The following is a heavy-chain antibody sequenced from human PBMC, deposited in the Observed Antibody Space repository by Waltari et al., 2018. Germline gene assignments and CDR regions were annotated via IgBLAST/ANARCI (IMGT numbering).Heavy chain of an antibody. CDR3: ARVGSAMVRGVIVY. Sequence: QVQLQQWGAGLLKPSETLSLTCAVYGGSFSGYYWSWIRQPPGKGLEWIGEINHSGRTNYNPTLKSRVTISVDTSKNQFSLKLSSVTAADTAVYYCARVGSAMVRGVIVYWGQGTLVTVSS. V-gene: IGHV4-34*01. CDR1: GGSFSGYY. J-gene: IGHJ4*02. D-gene: IGHD3-10*01. CDR2: INHSGRT.